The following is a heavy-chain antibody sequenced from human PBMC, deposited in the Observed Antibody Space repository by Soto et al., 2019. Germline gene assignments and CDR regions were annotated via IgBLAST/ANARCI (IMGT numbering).Heavy chain of an antibody. J-gene: IGHJ5*01. CDR3: WSGPRNTVLS. Sequence: GGSLRLSCAAAGFTMGAYGMSWVRQAPGMGLEWISHISDSGSRTRYADSVKGRFTISRDNARNSLYLQMNSLRDEDTALYYCWSGPRNTVLSWGQGTLVTVSS. CDR1: GFTMGAYG. V-gene: IGHV3-48*02. CDR2: ISDSGSRT.